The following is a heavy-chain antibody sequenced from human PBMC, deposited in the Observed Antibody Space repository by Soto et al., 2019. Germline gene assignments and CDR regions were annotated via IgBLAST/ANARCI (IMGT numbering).Heavy chain of an antibody. CDR3: ATGGDVVVVAATKGYYFDY. D-gene: IGHD2-15*01. CDR2: ISGSGGST. CDR1: GFTFSSYA. Sequence: GGSLRLSCAASGFTFSSYAMSWVRQAPGKGLEWVSAISGSGGSTYYADSVKGRFTISRDNSKNTLYLQMNSLRAEDTAVYYGATGGDVVVVAATKGYYFDYWGQGTLVTVSS. V-gene: IGHV3-23*01. J-gene: IGHJ4*02.